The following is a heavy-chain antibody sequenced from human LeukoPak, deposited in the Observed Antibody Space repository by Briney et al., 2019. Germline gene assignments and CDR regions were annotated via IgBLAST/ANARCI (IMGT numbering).Heavy chain of an antibody. CDR2: INPNSGGT. V-gene: IGHV1-2*02. J-gene: IGHJ4*02. D-gene: IGHD6-13*01. CDR3: ATSSIAASSDGYFDC. CDR1: GYTFTGYY. Sequence: GASVKVSCKASGYTFTGYYMHWVRQAPGQGLEWMGWINPNSGGTKYAQKFQGRVTMTRDTSISTAYMELSRLRSDDTAVYYCATSSIAASSDGYFDCWGQGTLVTVSS.